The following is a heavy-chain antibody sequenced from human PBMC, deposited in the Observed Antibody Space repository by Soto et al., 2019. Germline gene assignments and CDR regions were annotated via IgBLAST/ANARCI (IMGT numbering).Heavy chain of an antibody. J-gene: IGHJ4*02. CDR3: ASSERRLLTVTTLDY. V-gene: IGHV1-69*13. Sequence: ASVKVSCKASGGTFSSYAISWVRQAPGQGLEWMGGIIPIFGTANYAQKFQGRVTITADESTSTAYMELSSLRSEDTAVYYCASSERRLLTVTTLDYWGQGTLVTVSS. D-gene: IGHD4-17*01. CDR1: GGTFSSYA. CDR2: IIPIFGTA.